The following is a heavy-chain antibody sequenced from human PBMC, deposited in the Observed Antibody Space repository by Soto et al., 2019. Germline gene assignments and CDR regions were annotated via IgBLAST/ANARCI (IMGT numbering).Heavy chain of an antibody. J-gene: IGHJ4*02. V-gene: IGHV3-21*01. CDR3: ARDHNYASSGYGFEY. CDR1: GFTISSYT. D-gene: IGHD3-22*01. Sequence: GGSLTLSFAASGFTISSYTMNWVRQAPGKGLEWVSSISGRGNYMYSADSMKGRFTISRDNAMNSVYLQMNSLRVEDTAIYYCARDHNYASSGYGFEYWGRGTLVTVSS. CDR2: ISGRGNYM.